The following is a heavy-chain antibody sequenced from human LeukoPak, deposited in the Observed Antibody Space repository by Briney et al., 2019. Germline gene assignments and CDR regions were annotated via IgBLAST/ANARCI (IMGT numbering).Heavy chain of an antibody. CDR1: GGTFSSYA. J-gene: IGHJ6*02. D-gene: IGHD1-26*01. V-gene: IGHV1-2*04. CDR3: ARDIVHTSGYYYYYGMDV. CDR2: ISAYNGNT. Sequence: ASVKVSCKASGGTFSSYAISWVRQAPGQGLEWMGWISAYNGNTNYAQKFQGWVTMTRDTSISTAYMELSRLRSDDTAVYYCARDIVHTSGYYYYYGMDVWGQGTTVTVSS.